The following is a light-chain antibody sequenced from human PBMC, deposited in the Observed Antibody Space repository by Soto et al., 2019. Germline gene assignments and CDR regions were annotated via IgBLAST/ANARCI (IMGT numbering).Light chain of an antibody. V-gene: IGLV2-14*03. J-gene: IGLJ1*01. CDR1: SSDIGGYNF. CDR2: DVS. CDR3: NSYRTVSTYV. Sequence: QSVLTQPASVSGSPGKSITISCTGTSSDIGGYNFVSWYQHHPGKAPKLLIHDVSNRPSGVSSRFSGSKSGNTASLTISGLQAEDEADYYCNSYRTVSTYVFGTGTKLTVL.